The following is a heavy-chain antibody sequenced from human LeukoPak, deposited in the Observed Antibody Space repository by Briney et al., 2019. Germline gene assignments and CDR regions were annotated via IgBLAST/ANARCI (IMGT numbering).Heavy chain of an antibody. D-gene: IGHD6-19*01. J-gene: IGHJ4*02. V-gene: IGHV1-3*01. Sequence: WMGWINAGNGNTKYSQKFQGRVTITRDTSASTAYMELSSLRSEDTAVYYCARELAVAGDYWGQGTLVTVSS. CDR3: ARELAVAGDY. CDR2: INAGNGNT.